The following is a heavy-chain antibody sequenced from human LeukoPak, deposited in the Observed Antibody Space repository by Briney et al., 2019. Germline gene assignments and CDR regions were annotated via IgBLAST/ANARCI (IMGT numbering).Heavy chain of an antibody. CDR1: GFTFSSYA. D-gene: IGHD1-26*01. CDR3: ARDIFGSYDY. J-gene: IGHJ4*02. V-gene: IGHV3-23*01. Sequence: PGGSLRLSCAASGFTFSSYAMSWVRQAPGKGLEWVSAISGSGGSTYYADSVEGRFTISRDNAKNSLYLQMNSLRAEDTAVYYCARDIFGSYDYWGQGTLVTVSS. CDR2: ISGSGGST.